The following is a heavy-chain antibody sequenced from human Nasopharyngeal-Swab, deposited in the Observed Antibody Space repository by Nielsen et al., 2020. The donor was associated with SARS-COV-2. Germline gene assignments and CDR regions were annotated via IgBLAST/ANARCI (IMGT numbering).Heavy chain of an antibody. CDR2: IRIKADNYAT. J-gene: IGHJ3*02. Sequence: GESLKISCAASGFTFSGSTLHWVRQAPGKGLEWVGRIRIKADNYATAYAASVKGRFIISRDDSKNTAYLQMNSLKTEDTAVYYCARVNPVSGSYYDAFDIWGQGTMVTVSS. CDR3: ARVNPVSGSYYDAFDI. V-gene: IGHV3-73*01. CDR1: GFTFSGST. D-gene: IGHD1-26*01.